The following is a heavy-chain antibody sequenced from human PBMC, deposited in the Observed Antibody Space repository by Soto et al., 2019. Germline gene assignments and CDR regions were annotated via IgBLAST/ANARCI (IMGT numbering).Heavy chain of an antibody. CDR1: GGSISSGDYY. CDR3: VRGGGDNWFDP. D-gene: IGHD3-16*01. Sequence: LSLTCTVSGGSISSGDYYWSWIRQPPGKGLEWIGYIYYSGSTFYNPSLKNRVTISLDTSKIQFSLKLSSVTAADTAVYYCVRGGGDNWFDPWGQGTLVTVSS. CDR2: IYYSGST. V-gene: IGHV4-30-4*01. J-gene: IGHJ5*02.